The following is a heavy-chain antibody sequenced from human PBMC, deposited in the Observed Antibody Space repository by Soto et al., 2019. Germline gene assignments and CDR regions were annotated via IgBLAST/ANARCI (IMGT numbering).Heavy chain of an antibody. J-gene: IGHJ6*02. D-gene: IGHD2-15*01. CDR3: ARGGYCSGSSCPGYYYYYYGMDV. V-gene: IGHV4-61*01. Sequence: SETLSLTCIGSGGSVSSDSSYWSWIRQPPGKGLEWIGYIYYTGNTDSNPSLKSRVTISVDTSKNQFSLKLRSVTAADAAVYFCARGGYCSGSSCPGYYYYYYGMDVWGLGTTVTVSS. CDR1: GGSVSSDSSY. CDR2: IYYTGNT.